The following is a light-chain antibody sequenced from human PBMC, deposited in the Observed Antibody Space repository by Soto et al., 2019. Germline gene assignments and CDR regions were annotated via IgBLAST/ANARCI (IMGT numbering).Light chain of an antibody. CDR3: AAWDDILSVYVV. J-gene: IGLJ2*01. CDR2: RNN. V-gene: IGLV1-47*01. CDR1: SSNIGSNY. Sequence: QAVVTQPPSASGTPGQRVTISCSGSSSNIGSNYVYWYQQLPGTAPKLLIYRNNQRPSGVPDRFSGSKSGTSASLAISGLRSEDEADYYCAAWDDILSVYVVFGGGTKLTVL.